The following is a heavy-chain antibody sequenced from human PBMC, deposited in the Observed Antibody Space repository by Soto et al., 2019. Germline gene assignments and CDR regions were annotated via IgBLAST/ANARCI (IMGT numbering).Heavy chain of an antibody. Sequence: SVKVSCKASGGTFSSYAISWVRQAPGQGLEWMGGIIPIFGTANYAQKFQGRVTITADESTSTAYMELSSLRSEDTAVYYCASLPPYCSGGSCPNYGMDVWGQGTTVTVS. D-gene: IGHD2-15*01. CDR2: IIPIFGTA. CDR3: ASLPPYCSGGSCPNYGMDV. V-gene: IGHV1-69*13. CDR1: GGTFSSYA. J-gene: IGHJ6*02.